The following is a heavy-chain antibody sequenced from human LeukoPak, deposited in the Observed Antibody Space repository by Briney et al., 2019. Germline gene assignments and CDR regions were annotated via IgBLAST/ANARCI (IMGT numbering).Heavy chain of an antibody. Sequence: PSETLSLTCTVSGGSISSYYWSWIRQPPGKGLEWIWYICYSGSTNYNPSLKSRVTISVDTSKNQFSLKLSSVTAADTAVYYCARSYSSSWYITQYYYYMDVWGKGTTVTVSS. J-gene: IGHJ6*03. CDR2: ICYSGST. CDR1: GGSISSYY. CDR3: ARSYSSSWYITQYYYYMDV. V-gene: IGHV4-59*01. D-gene: IGHD6-13*01.